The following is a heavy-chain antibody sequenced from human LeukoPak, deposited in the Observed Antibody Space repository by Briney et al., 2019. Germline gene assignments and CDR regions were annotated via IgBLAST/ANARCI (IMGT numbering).Heavy chain of an antibody. V-gene: IGHV3-11*01. CDR2: ISRSGSTI. D-gene: IGHD3-16*02. CDR3: VWGNYRRFDS. CDR1: GFIFSDYY. J-gene: IGHJ4*02. Sequence: GGSLRLSCAASGFIFSDYYVSWIRQAPGKGLEWVSYISRSGSTIYYADSVKGRFTISRDNAKNSLYLQMNSLRAEDTAVYFCVWGNYRRFDSWGQGTLVTVSS.